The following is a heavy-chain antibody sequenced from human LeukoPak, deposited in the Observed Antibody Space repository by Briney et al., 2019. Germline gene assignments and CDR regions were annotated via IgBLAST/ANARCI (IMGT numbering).Heavy chain of an antibody. V-gene: IGHV1-8*01. D-gene: IGHD2-21*02. CDR1: GYTCTSYD. CDR3: ARVRDYCGGDCYHNWFDP. CDR2: MNPNSGNT. Sequence: GASVKVSCKASGYTCTSYDINWVRQATGQGLEWMGWMNPNSGNTGYAQKFQGRVTMTRNTSISTAYMELSSLRSEDTAVYYCARVRDYCGGDCYHNWFDPWGQGTLVTVSS. J-gene: IGHJ5*02.